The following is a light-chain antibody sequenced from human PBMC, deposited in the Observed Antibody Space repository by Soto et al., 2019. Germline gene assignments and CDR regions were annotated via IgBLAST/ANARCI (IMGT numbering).Light chain of an antibody. CDR1: QSVSSY. CDR3: QQYDTSST. Sequence: EIVMTQSPATLSVSPGETATLSCRASQSVSSYLAWYQQKPGQAPRLLIYGASIRATGIPDRFSGSGSGTYFALTISRLEPEDFAVYYCQQYDTSSTFGQGTKVDIK. CDR2: GAS. V-gene: IGKV3-20*01. J-gene: IGKJ1*01.